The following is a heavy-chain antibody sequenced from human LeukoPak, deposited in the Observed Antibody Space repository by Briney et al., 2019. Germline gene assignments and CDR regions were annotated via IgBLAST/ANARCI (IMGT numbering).Heavy chain of an antibody. CDR2: INSDGSST. D-gene: IGHD3-16*02. Sequence: GGSLRLSCAASGFTFSSYWMHWVRQAPGKGLVWVSRINSDGSSTSYADSVKGRFTISRDNSKNTLYLQMNSLRAEDTAVYYCAKEVWGTYRPDYWGQGTLVTVSS. CDR1: GFTFSSYW. V-gene: IGHV3-74*01. J-gene: IGHJ4*02. CDR3: AKEVWGTYRPDY.